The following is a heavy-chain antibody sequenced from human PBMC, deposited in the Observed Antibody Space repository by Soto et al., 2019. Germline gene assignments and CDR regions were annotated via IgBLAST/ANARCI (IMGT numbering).Heavy chain of an antibody. CDR3: ARDYSTDSSTGP. CDR2: INAGNGNT. CDR1: GYTFTGYA. D-gene: IGHD6-13*01. V-gene: IGHV1-3*01. J-gene: IGHJ5*02. Sequence: ASVKVSCKASGYTFTGYAMHWVRQAPGQRLEWMGWINAGNGNTKYSQKFQGRVTITRDTSASTAYMELSSLRSEDTAVYYCARDYSTDSSTGPWGQGTLVTVSS.